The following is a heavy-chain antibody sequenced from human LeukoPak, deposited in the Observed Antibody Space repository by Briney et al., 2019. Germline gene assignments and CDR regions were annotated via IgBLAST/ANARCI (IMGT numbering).Heavy chain of an antibody. CDR1: GYSISSGYY. CDR3: ARARRDSYRGAFDI. D-gene: IGHD5-18*01. CDR2: IYHSGST. J-gene: IGHJ3*02. Sequence: SETLSLTCTVSGYSISSGYYWGWIRQPPGKGLEWIGSIYHSGSTYYDPSLKSRVTISVDTSKNQFSLKLSSVTAADTAVYYCARARRDSYRGAFDIWGQGTMVTVSS. V-gene: IGHV4-38-2*02.